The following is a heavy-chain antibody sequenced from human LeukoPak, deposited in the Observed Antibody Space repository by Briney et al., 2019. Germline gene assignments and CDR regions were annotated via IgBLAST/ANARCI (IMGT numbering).Heavy chain of an antibody. V-gene: IGHV4-39*07. CDR1: GGSISSSSYY. D-gene: IGHD3-16*01. J-gene: IGHJ4*02. CDR2: IYYSGST. Sequence: PSETLSLTCTVSGGSISSSSYYWGWIRQPPGKGLEWIGSIYYSGSTYYNPSLKSRVTISVDTSKNQFSLKLSSVTAADTAVYYCARDGGGYFDYWGQGTLVTVSS. CDR3: ARDGGGYFDY.